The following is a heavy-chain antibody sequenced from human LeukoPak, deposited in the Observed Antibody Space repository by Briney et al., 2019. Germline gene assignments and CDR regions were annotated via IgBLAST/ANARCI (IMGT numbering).Heavy chain of an antibody. V-gene: IGHV3-20*04. D-gene: IGHD3-16*01. J-gene: IGHJ4*02. CDR1: GFTSDDYG. CDR3: AKDGPGGSFPNFDY. Sequence: PGGSLRLSCAASGFTSDDYGMSWVRQAAGKGLEWVSGITWNGGSTGYAASVKGRFTISRDNFKNTLLLQMNSRRAEDTAVYYCAKDGPGGSFPNFDYWGQGTLVTVSS. CDR2: ITWNGGST.